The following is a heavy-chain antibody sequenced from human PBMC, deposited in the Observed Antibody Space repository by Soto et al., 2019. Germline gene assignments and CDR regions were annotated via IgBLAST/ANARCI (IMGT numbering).Heavy chain of an antibody. CDR1: GGSISSSNW. V-gene: IGHV4-4*02. CDR2: IYHSGST. D-gene: IGHD1-26*01. CDR3: ARDGSYQQKYYYGMDV. Sequence: SETLCLTCAVSGGSISSSNWWSWVRQPPGKGLEWIGEIYHSGSTNYNPSLKSRVTISVDKSKNQFSLKLSSVTAADTAVYYCARDGSYQQKYYYGMDVWGQGTTVTVSS. J-gene: IGHJ6*02.